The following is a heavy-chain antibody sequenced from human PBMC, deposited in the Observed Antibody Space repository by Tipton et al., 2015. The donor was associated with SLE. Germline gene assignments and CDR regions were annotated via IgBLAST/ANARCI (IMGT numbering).Heavy chain of an antibody. D-gene: IGHD6-25*01. CDR3: AKGLRTGSDYIRRDAFHM. Sequence: SLRLSCTLSGYTFSSYAMRWVRQAPGKGLEWVSGIDTSGVYTYYPDSMKGRFTMSRDNSRNTVYLQMNSLRAEDTAVYYCAKGLRTGSDYIRRDAFHMWGQGTLVTVSS. CDR2: IDTSGVYT. J-gene: IGHJ3*02. CDR1: GYTFSSYA. V-gene: IGHV3-23*01.